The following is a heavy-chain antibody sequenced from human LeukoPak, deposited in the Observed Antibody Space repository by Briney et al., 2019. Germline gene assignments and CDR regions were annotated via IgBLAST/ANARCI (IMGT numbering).Heavy chain of an antibody. CDR3: ARVEAEMATESGWFDP. CDR2: IYSSGST. Sequence: KSSETLSLTCTVSGGSISSYYWSWIRQPPGKGLEWMGYIYSSGSTNYNPSLKSRVTISVDTSKNQFSLKLSSVTAADTAVYYCARVEAEMATESGWFDPWGQGTLVTVSS. D-gene: IGHD5-24*01. CDR1: GGSISSYY. V-gene: IGHV4-59*01. J-gene: IGHJ5*02.